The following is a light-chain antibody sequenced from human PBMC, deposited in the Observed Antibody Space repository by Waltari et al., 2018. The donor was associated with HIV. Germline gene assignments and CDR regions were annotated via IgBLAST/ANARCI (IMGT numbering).Light chain of an antibody. J-gene: IGKJ2*01. CDR2: GAS. Sequence: EIVMTQSPATLSVSPGERATLSCRASQSVSSNLAWYQQKPGQAPRLLIYGASSRATGIPDRFSGSGSGTDFTLTISRLEPEDFATYYCLQHNSYPRTFGQGTKLEIK. CDR1: QSVSSN. CDR3: LQHNSYPRT. V-gene: IGKV3D-15*01.